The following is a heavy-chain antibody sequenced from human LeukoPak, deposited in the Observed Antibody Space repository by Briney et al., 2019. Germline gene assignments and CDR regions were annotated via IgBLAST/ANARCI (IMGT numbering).Heavy chain of an antibody. Sequence: ASVKVSCKASGYTFTGYYMQWVRRAPGQGFEWMGWINPNSGGTNYAQNFQGRVTMTRDTSISTVYMELSRLRYDDTAVYYCARGLLWFGELGYWGQGTLVTVSS. V-gene: IGHV1-2*02. CDR1: GYTFTGYY. D-gene: IGHD3-10*01. J-gene: IGHJ4*02. CDR3: ARGLLWFGELGY. CDR2: INPNSGGT.